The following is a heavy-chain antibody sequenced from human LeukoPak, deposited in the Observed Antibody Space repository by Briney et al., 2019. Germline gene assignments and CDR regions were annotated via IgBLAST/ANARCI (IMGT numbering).Heavy chain of an antibody. Sequence: GGSLRLSCAASGLTFSSHWMHWVRQAPGKGLVWVSRITNDGSSTTYADSVKGRFTISRDNAKNMLYLQVNSPRAEDTAVYYCATHQGGNPAYWGQGTLVTVSS. CDR3: ATHQGGNPAY. D-gene: IGHD1-14*01. CDR1: GLTFSSHW. J-gene: IGHJ4*02. V-gene: IGHV3-74*01. CDR2: ITNDGSST.